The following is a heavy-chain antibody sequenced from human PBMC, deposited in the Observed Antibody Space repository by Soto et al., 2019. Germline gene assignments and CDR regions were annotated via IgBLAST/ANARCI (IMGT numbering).Heavy chain of an antibody. V-gene: IGHV3-30-3*01. Sequence: GGSLRLSCAASGFTFSSYAMHWVRQAPGKGLEWVAVISYDGSNKYYADSVKGRFTISRDNSKNTLYLQMNSLRAEDTAVYYCARALGLTGAFDIWGQGTMVTVSS. CDR1: GFTFSSYA. CDR3: ARALGLTGAFDI. J-gene: IGHJ3*02. D-gene: IGHD5-18*01. CDR2: ISYDGSNK.